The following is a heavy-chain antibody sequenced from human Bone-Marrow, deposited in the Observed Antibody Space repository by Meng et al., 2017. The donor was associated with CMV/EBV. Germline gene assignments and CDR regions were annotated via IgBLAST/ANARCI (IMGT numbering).Heavy chain of an antibody. CDR2: INPNSGGT. CDR3: ARENSSSWYGGVDY. CDR1: GYTFTGYY. Sequence: ASVKVSCKASGYTFTGYYMHWVRQAPGQGLEWMGWINPNSGGTNYAQKFQGRVTMTRDTSISTAYMELSRLRSDDTAVYYCARENSSSWYGGVDYWAQGTLDPFSS. J-gene: IGHJ4*02. V-gene: IGHV1-2*02. D-gene: IGHD6-13*01.